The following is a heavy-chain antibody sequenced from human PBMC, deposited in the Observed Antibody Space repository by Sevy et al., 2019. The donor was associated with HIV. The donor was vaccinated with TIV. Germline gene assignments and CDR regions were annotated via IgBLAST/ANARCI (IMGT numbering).Heavy chain of an antibody. CDR2: ISGSGGST. J-gene: IGHJ4*02. V-gene: IGHV3-23*01. Sequence: GGSLRLSCAASGFTFSSYAMSWVRQAPGKGLEWVSAISGSGGSTYYADSVKGRFTISRDNSKNTQYLQMNSLRAEDTAVYYCAKGGSGSYYIYPFDYWGQGTLVTVSS. D-gene: IGHD3-10*01. CDR1: GFTFSSYA. CDR3: AKGGSGSYYIYPFDY.